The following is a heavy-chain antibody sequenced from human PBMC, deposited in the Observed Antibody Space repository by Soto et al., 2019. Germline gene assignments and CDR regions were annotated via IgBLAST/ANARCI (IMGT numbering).Heavy chain of an antibody. V-gene: IGHV2-5*02. J-gene: IGHJ4*02. Sequence: QITLKESGPTLVKPTQTLTLTCTFSGFSLNTSGVGVGWIRPPPEKALEWLALIYWDDDKRYSPSLKRRITIPKDTSQNQVVLTMTNMDSVDKGTYFCGERPCGDYPMDHLGQGTLVTVFS. D-gene: IGHD4-17*01. CDR2: IYWDDDK. CDR1: GFSLNTSGVG. CDR3: GERPCGDYPMDH.